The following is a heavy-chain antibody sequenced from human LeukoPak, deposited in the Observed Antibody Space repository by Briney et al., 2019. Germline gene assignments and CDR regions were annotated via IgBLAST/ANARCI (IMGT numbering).Heavy chain of an antibody. D-gene: IGHD3-9*01. J-gene: IGHJ4*02. CDR1: GYSIRSGYH. CDR3: ARRYFANYYFDF. Sequence: SETLSLTCAVSGYSIRSGYHWGWIRQPPGKGLEWIGNIYHSGSIYYNPSLKSRVTISPDTSKNQFSLRLSSATAADTAVYFCARRYFANYYFDFWGRGTLVTVSS. V-gene: IGHV4-38-2*01. CDR2: IYHSGSI.